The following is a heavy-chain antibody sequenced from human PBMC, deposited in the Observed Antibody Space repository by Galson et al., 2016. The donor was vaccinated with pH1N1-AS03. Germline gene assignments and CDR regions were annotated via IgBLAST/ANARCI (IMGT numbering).Heavy chain of an antibody. V-gene: IGHV3-30*03. J-gene: IGHJ4*02. CDR2: ITYDGTTK. Sequence: SLRLSCAASGFAFSSYGMHWVRQAPGKGLEWVALITYDGTTKFYAGSLKGRFNIPRDNSKNTLYLQMNSPRAEDTAIYYCAREDRNFAYWGQGTLVTVSS. CDR3: AREDRNFAY. CDR1: GFAFSSYG. D-gene: IGHD1-14*01.